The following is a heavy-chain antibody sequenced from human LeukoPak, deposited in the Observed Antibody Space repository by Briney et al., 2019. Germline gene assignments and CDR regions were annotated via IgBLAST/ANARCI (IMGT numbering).Heavy chain of an antibody. Sequence: GGSLRLSCAASGFTFSSYSMNWVRQAPGKGLEWVSSISSSSSYIYYADSVKGRFTISRDNAKNSLYLQMNSLRAEDTAVYYCARQLRIAEGAFDIWGQGTMVTVSS. J-gene: IGHJ3*02. D-gene: IGHD1-1*01. CDR1: GFTFSSYS. V-gene: IGHV3-21*01. CDR2: ISSSSSYI. CDR3: ARQLRIAEGAFDI.